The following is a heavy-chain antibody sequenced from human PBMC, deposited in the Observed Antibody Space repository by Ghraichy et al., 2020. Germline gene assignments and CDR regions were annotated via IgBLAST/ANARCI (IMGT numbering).Heavy chain of an antibody. CDR1: GFAFGSHA. J-gene: IGHJ4*02. CDR3: TRDEFGYQQLIDY. Sequence: GESLNISCAASGFAFGSHAINWVRQAPGEGLEWVSSISGGGETTYYADSVRGRFSVSRDNSKSTLYLQMNSLSAEDTAVYYCTRDEFGYQQLIDYWGQGTLVTVSS. V-gene: IGHV3-23*01. D-gene: IGHD2-2*01. CDR2: ISGGGETT.